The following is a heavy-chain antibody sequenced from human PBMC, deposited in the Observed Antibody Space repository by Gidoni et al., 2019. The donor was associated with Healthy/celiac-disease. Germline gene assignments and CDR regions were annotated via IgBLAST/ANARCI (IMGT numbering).Heavy chain of an antibody. J-gene: IGHJ4*02. D-gene: IGHD6-13*01. CDR2: IYYSGST. Sequence: QVQLQESGPGLVKPSEPLSLTCTVSGGSVSSGSYYWSWIRQPPGKGLEWIGYIYYSGSTNYNPSLKRRVTISVDTSNNQFSLKLSSVTAADTAVYYCARAGYSSSWYGVRYWGQGTLVTVSS. CDR1: GGSVSSGSYY. V-gene: IGHV4-61*01. CDR3: ARAGYSSSWYGVRY.